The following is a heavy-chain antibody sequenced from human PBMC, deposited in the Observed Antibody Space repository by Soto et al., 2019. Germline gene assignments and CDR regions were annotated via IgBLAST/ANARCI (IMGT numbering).Heavy chain of an antibody. Sequence: PGGSLRLSCAVSGFTFSTYEMNWVRQGPGKGLEWISYISSSGGTIYYADSVKGRFTISRDNAKNSLYLQMNSLRAEDTAVYYCVRDSLYSSYHPSHNYWGQGTLVTVSS. J-gene: IGHJ4*02. CDR3: VRDSLYSSYHPSHNY. D-gene: IGHD5-12*01. CDR1: GFTFSTYE. V-gene: IGHV3-48*03. CDR2: ISSSGGTI.